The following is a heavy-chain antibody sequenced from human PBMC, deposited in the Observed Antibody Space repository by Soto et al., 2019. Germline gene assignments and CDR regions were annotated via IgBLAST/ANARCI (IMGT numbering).Heavy chain of an antibody. CDR1: GYSVSDSNW. V-gene: IGHV4-28*01. J-gene: IGHJ4*02. Sequence: PSETLSLTCAVSGYSVSDSNWWGWIRQPPGKGLEWMGHIYNSGSTYYKSSLKGRVTMSIDKSKNQFSLRLYSVTAVDTAVYYCARKYGIPVAGTFDYWGQGILVTVSS. CDR2: IYNSGST. D-gene: IGHD6-19*01. CDR3: ARKYGIPVAGTFDY.